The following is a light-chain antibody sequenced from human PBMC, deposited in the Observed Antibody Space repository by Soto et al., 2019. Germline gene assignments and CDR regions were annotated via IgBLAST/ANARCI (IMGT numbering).Light chain of an antibody. CDR2: NAS. Sequence: EIVLTQSPGTLSLSPGERATLSCRASQSISSSYLAWYQQKTGQPPRLLISNASSRATGIPDMFSGSGSVTDFTLTINSLEPEDFAVYYCQQYCRSPPSWTFGQGTKVEIK. CDR3: QQYCRSPPSWT. CDR1: QSISSSY. V-gene: IGKV3-20*01. J-gene: IGKJ1*01.